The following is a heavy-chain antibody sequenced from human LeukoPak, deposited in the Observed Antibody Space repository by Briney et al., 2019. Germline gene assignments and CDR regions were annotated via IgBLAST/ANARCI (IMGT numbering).Heavy chain of an antibody. CDR3: ARSPGSIFGVVPHFDY. V-gene: IGHV4-59*01. J-gene: IGHJ4*02. Sequence: SETLSLTCTVSGGSISSYYWSWIRQPPGKGLEWIGYIYYSGSTNYNPSLKSRVTISVDTSKNQFSLKLSSVTAADTAVYYCARSPGSIFGVVPHFDYWGQGTLVTVSS. D-gene: IGHD3-3*01. CDR1: GGSISSYY. CDR2: IYYSGST.